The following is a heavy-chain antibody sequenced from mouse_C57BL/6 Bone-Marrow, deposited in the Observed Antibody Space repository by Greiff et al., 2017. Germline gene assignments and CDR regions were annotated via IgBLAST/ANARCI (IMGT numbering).Heavy chain of an antibody. CDR2: IDPSDSYT. D-gene: IGHD2-2*01. CDR1: GYTFTSYW. V-gene: IGHV1-69*01. Sequence: QVQLQQPGAELVMPGASVKLSCKASGYTFTSYWMHWVKQRPGQGLEWIGEIDPSDSYTNYNQKFKGKSTLTVDNSSSTAYMQRSSLTSEDSAVYYCARWLRGYFDVWGTGTTVTVSS. J-gene: IGHJ1*03. CDR3: ARWLRGYFDV.